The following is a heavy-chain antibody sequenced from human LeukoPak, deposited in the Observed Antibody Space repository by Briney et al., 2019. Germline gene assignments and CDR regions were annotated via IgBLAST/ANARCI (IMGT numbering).Heavy chain of an antibody. Sequence: PGGSLRLSCAASGFTFSSYAMSWVRQAPGKGLEWVGFIRRKAYGGTKEYAASVKGRFTISRDDSKSIAYLQMNSLKTEDTAVYYCAGELVLPAAQNFHYYGMDVWGQGTTVTVSS. CDR3: AGELVLPAAQNFHYYGMDV. V-gene: IGHV3-49*04. CDR2: IRRKAYGGTK. J-gene: IGHJ6*02. CDR1: GFTFSSYA. D-gene: IGHD2-2*01.